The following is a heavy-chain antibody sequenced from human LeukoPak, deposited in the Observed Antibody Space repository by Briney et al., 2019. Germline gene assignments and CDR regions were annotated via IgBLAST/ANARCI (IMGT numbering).Heavy chain of an antibody. D-gene: IGHD3-9*01. J-gene: IGHJ4*02. CDR3: ASDLGSAISFDH. CDR1: GYTFTSYD. Sequence: ASVKVSCKASGYTFTSYDINWVRQATGQGLEWMGWMNPNSGNTGYAQKFQGRVTITRNTSISTAYMELSSLRSEDTAVYYCASDLGSAISFDHWGQGTLVTVSS. V-gene: IGHV1-8*03. CDR2: MNPNSGNT.